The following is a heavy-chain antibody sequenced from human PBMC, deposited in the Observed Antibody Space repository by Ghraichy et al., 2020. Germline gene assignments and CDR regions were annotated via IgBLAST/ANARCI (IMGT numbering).Heavy chain of an antibody. CDR1: GFTFSSYA. CDR3: AQDGLYGSSGSYQRGAFDI. CDR2: ISGSGSST. D-gene: IGHD3-22*01. J-gene: IGHJ3*02. V-gene: IGHV3-23*01. Sequence: GGSLRLSCAASGFTFSSYAMSWVRQAPGKGLEWVSSISGSGSSTYYADSVKGRFTFSRDNSKNTLYVQMTSLRAEATAVYYCAQDGLYGSSGSYQRGAFDIWGQGTLVTVSS.